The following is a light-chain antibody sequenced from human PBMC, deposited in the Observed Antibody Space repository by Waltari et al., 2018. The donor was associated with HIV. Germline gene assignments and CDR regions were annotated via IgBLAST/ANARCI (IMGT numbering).Light chain of an antibody. V-gene: IGKV3-20*01. CDR3: QQYGNSPPCT. J-gene: IGKJ2*02. CDR2: DTS. Sequence: EIVLAQSPGTLSLSPGERAILSCRASQSVNSGYLAWYQQKPGQAPRLLIFDTSRRASGIPDRFSGSGSGTDFTLTINSLEPEDFAVYYCQQYGNSPPCTFGQGTKLEIK. CDR1: QSVNSGY.